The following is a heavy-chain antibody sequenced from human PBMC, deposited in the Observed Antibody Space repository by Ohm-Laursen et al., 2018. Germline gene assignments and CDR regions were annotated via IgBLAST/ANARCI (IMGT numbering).Heavy chain of an antibody. CDR1: GGTFSSYA. CDR2: IIPIFGTA. D-gene: IGHD5-18*01. CDR3: ARSGLLYSYVPYGMDV. J-gene: IGHJ6*02. V-gene: IGHV1-69*13. Sequence: SVKVSCKASGGTFSSYAISWVRQAPGQGLEWMGGIIPIFGTANYAQKFQGRVTITADESTSTAYMELSSLRSEDTAVYYCARSGLLYSYVPYGMDVWGQGTTVTVSS.